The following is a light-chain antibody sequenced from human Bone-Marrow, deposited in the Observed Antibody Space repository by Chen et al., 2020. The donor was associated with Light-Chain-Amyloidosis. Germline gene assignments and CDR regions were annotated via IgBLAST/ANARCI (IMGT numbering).Light chain of an antibody. CDR3: QVWDRSSDRPV. V-gene: IGLV3-21*02. CDR2: DDS. J-gene: IGLJ3*02. Sequence: SYVLTQPSSVSVAPGQTATIACGGNNIGSTREHWYQQTPGQAPLLVVYDDSDRPSGIPERLSGSKSRNTATLTISRDEAEDEADYYCQVWDRSSDRPVFGGGTKLTVL. CDR1: NIGSTR.